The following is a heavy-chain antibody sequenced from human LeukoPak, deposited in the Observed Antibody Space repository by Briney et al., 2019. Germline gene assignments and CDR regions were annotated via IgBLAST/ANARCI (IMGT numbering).Heavy chain of an antibody. CDR1: GYTFTGYY. D-gene: IGHD3-22*01. CDR3: ALIMDYYDSSGYYYWFDP. V-gene: IGHV1-2*02. CDR2: INPNSGGT. J-gene: IGHJ5*02. Sequence: GASVKVSCKASGYTFTGYYMHWVRQAPGQGLEWMGWINPNSGGTNYAQKFQGRVTMTRDTSISTAYMELSRLRSDDTAVYYCALIMDYYDSSGYYYWFDPWGQGTLVTVSS.